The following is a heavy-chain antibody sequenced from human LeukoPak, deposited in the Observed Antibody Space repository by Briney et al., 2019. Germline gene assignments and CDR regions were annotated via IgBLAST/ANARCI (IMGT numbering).Heavy chain of an antibody. J-gene: IGHJ4*02. V-gene: IGHV1-2*02. CDR2: INPNSGGT. CDR1: GYTFTGYY. D-gene: IGHD3-22*01. Sequence: ASVKVSCKASGYTFTGYYMHWVRQAPGQGLEWMGWINPNSGGTNYAQKFQGRVTMTRDTSISTACMELSRLRSDDTAVYYCARDTYYYDSSGYDYWGQGTLVTVSS. CDR3: ARDTYYYDSSGYDY.